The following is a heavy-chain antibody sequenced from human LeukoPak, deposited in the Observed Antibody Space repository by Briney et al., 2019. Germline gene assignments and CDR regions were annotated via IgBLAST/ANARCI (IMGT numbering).Heavy chain of an antibody. D-gene: IGHD3-9*01. CDR1: GYTFTSYY. Sequence: ASVKVSCKASGYTFTSYYMHWVRQAPGQGLEWMGIINPNGGSTSYAQKFQGRVTMTRDTSTSTVYMELSSLRSEDTAVYYCATRGRDYDILTGYYVSDDYWGQGTLVTVSS. V-gene: IGHV1-46*01. J-gene: IGHJ4*02. CDR2: INPNGGST. CDR3: ATRGRDYDILTGYYVSDDY.